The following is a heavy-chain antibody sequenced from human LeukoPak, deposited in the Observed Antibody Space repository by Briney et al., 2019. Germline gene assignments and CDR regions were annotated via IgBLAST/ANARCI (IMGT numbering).Heavy chain of an antibody. V-gene: IGHV3-23*01. CDR1: GFTFSSYA. Sequence: GGSLRLSCAASGFTFSSYAMSWVRQAPGKGLEWVSALSGSGGSTYYADSVKGRFTISRDNSQNALSLQMNSLRAEDTAVYYCAKGLDSSGYSKYYFDSWGQGTLVTVSA. D-gene: IGHD3-22*01. CDR3: AKGLDSSGYSKYYFDS. CDR2: LSGSGGST. J-gene: IGHJ4*02.